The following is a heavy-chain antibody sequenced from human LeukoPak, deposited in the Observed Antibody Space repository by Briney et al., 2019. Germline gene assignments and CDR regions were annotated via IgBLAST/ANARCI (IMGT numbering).Heavy chain of an antibody. V-gene: IGHV3-9*01. CDR3: AKGGYSSSWATFDY. Sequence: QSGGSLRLSCAASGFTFDDYAMHWVRQAPGKGLEWVSGISWNSGSIGYADSVKGRFTISRDNAKNSLYLQMNSLRAEDTALYYCAKGGYSSSWATFDYWGQGTLVTVSS. CDR2: ISWNSGSI. J-gene: IGHJ4*02. CDR1: GFTFDDYA. D-gene: IGHD6-13*01.